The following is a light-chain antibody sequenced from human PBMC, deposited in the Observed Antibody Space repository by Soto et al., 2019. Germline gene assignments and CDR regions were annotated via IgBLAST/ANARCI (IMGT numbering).Light chain of an antibody. CDR3: NSYTSTSTWV. V-gene: IGLV2-18*02. CDR1: SSDVGSYNR. CDR2: GVN. Sequence: QSVLTQPPSVSGSPGQSVAISCTGTSSDVGSYNRVSWYQQPPGTAPKLIIYGVNNRPSGVPDRFSGSKSGNTASLTISGLQAEDEADYFCNSYTSTSTWVFGGGTKLTVL. J-gene: IGLJ3*02.